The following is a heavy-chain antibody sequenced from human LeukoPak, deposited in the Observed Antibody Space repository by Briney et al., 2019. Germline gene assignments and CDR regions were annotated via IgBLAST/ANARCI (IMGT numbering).Heavy chain of an antibody. J-gene: IGHJ4*02. CDR3: ARLWWGQYAFDY. Sequence: PGGSLRLSCAVSGFTFSDRWMSWVRQSPGKGLEWVATIKEDGSEKYYVDSVKGRFTISRDNAKNSLYLQMNSLRAEDTAVYYCARLWWGQYAFDYWGQGTLVTVSS. CDR2: IKEDGSEK. D-gene: IGHD4/OR15-4a*01. V-gene: IGHV3-7*01. CDR1: GFTFSDRW.